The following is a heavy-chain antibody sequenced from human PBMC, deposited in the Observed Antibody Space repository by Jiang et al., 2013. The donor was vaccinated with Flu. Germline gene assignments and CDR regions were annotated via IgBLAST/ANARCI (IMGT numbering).Heavy chain of an antibody. CDR2: IIPIVGTT. V-gene: IGHV1-69*06. D-gene: IGHD2-21*02. J-gene: IGHJ4*02. CDR3: ARVRACGGDCYYFDY. CDR1: GDTFSRNT. Sequence: AEVKKPASSVKVSCRASGDTFSRNTIIWVRQAPGQGLEWVAGIIPIVGTTNYAQKFQGRVSITADKSTSTIYMEMSSLRSEDTAVYYCARVRACGGDCYYFDYWGQGTLVTVAS.